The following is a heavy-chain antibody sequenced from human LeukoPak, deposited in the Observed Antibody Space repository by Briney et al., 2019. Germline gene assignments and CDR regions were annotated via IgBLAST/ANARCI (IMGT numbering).Heavy chain of an antibody. CDR2: ISYDGSNK. CDR1: GFTLSSYT. J-gene: IGHJ4*02. D-gene: IGHD3-22*01. Sequence: GRSLRLSCAASGFTLSSYTMHWVLQAPGKGLEWVAVISYDGSNKHYADSVKGRFTISRDNSKNTLFLQMNSLRAEDTAVYYCAKRNRRDSSGYPAPFDYWGQRTLVTVSS. V-gene: IGHV3-30-3*02. CDR3: AKRNRRDSSGYPAPFDY.